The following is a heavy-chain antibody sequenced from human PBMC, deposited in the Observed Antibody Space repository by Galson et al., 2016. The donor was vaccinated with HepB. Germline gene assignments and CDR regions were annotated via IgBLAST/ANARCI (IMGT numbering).Heavy chain of an antibody. Sequence: ETLSLTCSISGGSISSYYWSWIRQPPGKGLEWLGYINYSWNTYYNPSLKSRVTMSVDTSQNQFSLKLNSVTAADTAVYYCARRSTNYYFGMDVWGQGTTVTVSS. CDR3: ARRSTNYYFGMDV. J-gene: IGHJ6*02. CDR2: INYSWNT. V-gene: IGHV4-59*08. CDR1: GGSISSYY.